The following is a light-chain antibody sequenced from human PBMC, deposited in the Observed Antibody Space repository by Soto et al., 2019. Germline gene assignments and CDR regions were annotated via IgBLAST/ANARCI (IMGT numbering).Light chain of an antibody. CDR3: IQDYNYRT. CDR1: QGIRND. Sequence: ALQMTQSPSSLSSSLGDSVTITCRASQGIRNDLGWYQQKPGKAPKLLIYAASSLQSGVPSRFSGSGSGTDFTLTIRSLQPEDFATYYCIQDYNYRTFGQGTKVDIK. CDR2: AAS. J-gene: IGKJ1*01. V-gene: IGKV1-6*01.